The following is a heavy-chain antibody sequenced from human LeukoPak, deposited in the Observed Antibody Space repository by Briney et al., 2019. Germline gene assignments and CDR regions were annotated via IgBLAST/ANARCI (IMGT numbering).Heavy chain of an antibody. V-gene: IGHV3-21*01. J-gene: IGHJ6*03. Sequence: KPGGSLRLSCAASGFTFSSYSMNWVRQAPGKGLEWVSSISSSSSYIYYADSVKGRFTISRDNAKNSLYLQMNSLRAEDTAVYYCARGRLESYYYYYYYMDVWGKGTTVTVSS. CDR1: GFTFSSYS. D-gene: IGHD1-26*01. CDR3: ARGRLESYYYYYYYMDV. CDR2: ISSSSSYI.